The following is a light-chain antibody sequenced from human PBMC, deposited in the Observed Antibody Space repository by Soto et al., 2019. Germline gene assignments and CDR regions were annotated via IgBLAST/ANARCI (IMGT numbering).Light chain of an antibody. CDR1: QSVTSNY. Sequence: EIVLTQYPGTLSLSPGERATLSCGSIQSVTSNYLAWYQQKPGQAPRLLIFGASIRVKGIPDRFIGSGSGTDFTLTISRLEPEDFEVYYCQQYVTPLKTFGPGTKLDIK. J-gene: IGKJ1*01. CDR3: QQYVTPLKT. CDR2: GAS. V-gene: IGKV3-20*01.